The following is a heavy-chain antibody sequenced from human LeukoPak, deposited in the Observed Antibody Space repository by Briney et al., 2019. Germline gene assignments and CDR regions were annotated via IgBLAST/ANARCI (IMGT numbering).Heavy chain of an antibody. CDR3: AKDPHYGDYHYYYYMDV. CDR2: IRYDGSNK. D-gene: IGHD4-17*01. Sequence: GGSLRLSCAASGFTFSSYGMHWVRQAPGKGLEGVAFIRYDGSNKYYADSVKGRFTISRDNSKNTLYLQMNSLRAEDTAVYYCAKDPHYGDYHYYYYMDVWGKGTTVTVSS. V-gene: IGHV3-30*02. CDR1: GFTFSSYG. J-gene: IGHJ6*03.